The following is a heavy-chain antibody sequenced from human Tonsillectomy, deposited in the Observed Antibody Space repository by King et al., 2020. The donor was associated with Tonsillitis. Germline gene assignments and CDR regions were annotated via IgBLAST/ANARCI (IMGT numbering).Heavy chain of an antibody. CDR3: ARDQSATWYKRNAIDI. D-gene: IGHD1-1*01. Sequence: VQLVESGGGLVQPGGSLRLSCAASGFTFSSFEMNWVRQAPGKGLEWVSYISSGSTTHYADSVKGRFTISRDNSSKSLYLQMNSLRAEDTAVYYCARDQSATWYKRNAIDIWGQGTMVIVSS. CDR2: ISSGSTT. CDR1: GFTFSSFE. V-gene: IGHV3-48*03. J-gene: IGHJ3*02.